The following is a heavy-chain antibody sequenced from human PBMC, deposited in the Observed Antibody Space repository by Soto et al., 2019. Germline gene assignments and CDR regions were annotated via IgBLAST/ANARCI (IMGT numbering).Heavy chain of an antibody. CDR2: IFYTGST. Sequence: SETLSLTCTVSCGSISDYYWSWIRQPPGKGLEWIGYIFYTGSTDYNPSLKSRVTMSLDTSRNQFSLRLTSVTAADTAVYFCARDSYNFDDWGQGTLVTVSS. CDR3: ARDSYNFDD. D-gene: IGHD5-18*01. CDR1: CGSISDYY. V-gene: IGHV4-59*01. J-gene: IGHJ4*02.